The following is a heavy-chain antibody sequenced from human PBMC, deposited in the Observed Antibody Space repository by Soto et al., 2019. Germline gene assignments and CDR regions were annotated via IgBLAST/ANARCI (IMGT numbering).Heavy chain of an antibody. CDR1: GFTFSDYA. J-gene: IGHJ4*02. D-gene: IGHD4-17*01. V-gene: IGHV3-33*01. Sequence: QEQLVESGGGVVQPGRSLRLSCAASGFTFSDYAMHWVRQAPGKGLEWVAVIWHDGTNKYYADSVKGRFTISRDNSKNPLFLQMNSLRAEDPAVYYCARPALLVTTFDSWGQGTLVTVSS. CDR2: IWHDGTNK. CDR3: ARPALLVTTFDS.